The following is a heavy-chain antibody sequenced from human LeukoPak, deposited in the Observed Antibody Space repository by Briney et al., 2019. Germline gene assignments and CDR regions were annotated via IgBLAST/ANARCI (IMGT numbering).Heavy chain of an antibody. CDR2: ISSSSSPI. V-gene: IGHV3-48*01. CDR1: GFTFSSYS. CDR3: AKERFKADYYFDY. Sequence: GGSLRLSCAASGFTFSSYSMNWVRQAPGKGLEWVSYISSSSSPIYYADSLKGRFTISRDNSKNTLYLQMNSLRAEDTAVYYCAKERFKADYYFDYWGQGTLVTVSS. D-gene: IGHD3-10*01. J-gene: IGHJ4*02.